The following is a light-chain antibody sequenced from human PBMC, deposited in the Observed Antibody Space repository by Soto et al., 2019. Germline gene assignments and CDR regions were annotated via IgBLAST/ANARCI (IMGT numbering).Light chain of an antibody. CDR1: QTINNW. Sequence: DIQMTQSPSTMSASVGDRVTITCRASQTINNWLAWFQQKPGKAPKLLISKASTLESGVPSRFSGSGSGTEFTLTISSLQPDDFATYYCQQYHIYSTFGQGT. V-gene: IGKV1-5*03. J-gene: IGKJ1*01. CDR2: KAS. CDR3: QQYHIYST.